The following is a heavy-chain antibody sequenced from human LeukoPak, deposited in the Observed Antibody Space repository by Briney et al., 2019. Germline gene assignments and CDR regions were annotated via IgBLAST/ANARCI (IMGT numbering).Heavy chain of an antibody. CDR2: IKEDGSEK. J-gene: IGHJ6*03. V-gene: IGHV3-7*01. Sequence: GGSLRLSCAASGFTLSRYWMSWVRQAPGKGLEWVANIKEDGSEKYSVDSVKGRFTIYRDSAENSLYLQMNSVRAEDTAVYYCARGGIYIPPYYYYYMDVWGRGTTVTVSS. CDR1: GFTLSRYW. CDR3: ARGGIYIPPYYYYYMDV. D-gene: IGHD3-16*01.